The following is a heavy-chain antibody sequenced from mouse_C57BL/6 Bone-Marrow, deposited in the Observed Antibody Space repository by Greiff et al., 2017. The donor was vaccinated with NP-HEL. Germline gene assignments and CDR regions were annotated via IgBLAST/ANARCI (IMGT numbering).Heavy chain of an antibody. D-gene: IGHD1-1*01. CDR1: GYTFTSYG. J-gene: IGHJ2*01. CDR2: IYPRSGNT. V-gene: IGHV1-81*01. Sequence: QVQLQQSGAELARPGASVKLSCKASGYTFTSYGISWVKQRTGQGLEWIGEIYPRSGNTYYNEKCKGKATLTADKSSSTAYMDLRSLTSEDSAVYFCARDYYGSSYTFDYWGQGTTLTVSS. CDR3: ARDYYGSSYTFDY.